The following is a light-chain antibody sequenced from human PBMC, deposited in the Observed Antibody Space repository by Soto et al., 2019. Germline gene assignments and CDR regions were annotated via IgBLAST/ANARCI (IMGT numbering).Light chain of an antibody. J-gene: IGLJ1*01. CDR1: SSDVESYNL. V-gene: IGLV2-11*01. Sequence: QSALTQPASGSGSPGQSITISCTGTSSDVESYNLVSWYQQHPGKAPKVMIYDVSKRPSGVPDRFSGSKSGNTASLTLSGLQAEDEADYYCCSYAGSYTFYVFGTGTKLTVL. CDR3: CSYAGSYTFYV. CDR2: DVS.